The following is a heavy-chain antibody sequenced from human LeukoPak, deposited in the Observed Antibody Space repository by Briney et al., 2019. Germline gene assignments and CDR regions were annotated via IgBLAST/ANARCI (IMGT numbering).Heavy chain of an antibody. D-gene: IGHD6-13*01. CDR2: ISYDGSNK. V-gene: IGHV3-30-3*01. CDR1: GFTFSSYA. CDR3: ARGEQQLVNY. J-gene: IGHJ4*02. Sequence: PGGSLRLSCAASGFTFSSYAMHWVRQAPGKGLEWVAVISYDGSNKYYADSVKGRFTISRDNSKNTLYLQMNSLRAEDTAVYYCARGEQQLVNYWGQGTLATVSS.